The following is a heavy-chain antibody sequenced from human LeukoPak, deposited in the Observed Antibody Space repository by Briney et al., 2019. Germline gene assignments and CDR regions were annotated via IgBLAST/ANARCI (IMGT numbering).Heavy chain of an antibody. CDR3: ARGGPPKTWIQLWGWFDP. CDR1: GYTFTGYY. V-gene: IGHV1-2*02. J-gene: IGHJ5*02. CDR2: INPNSGGT. Sequence: ASVKVSCKASGYTFTGYYMHWVRQAPGQGLEWMGWINPNSGGTNYAQKFQGRVTMTRDTSISTAYMELSRLRSDDTAVYYCARGGPPKTWIQLWGWFDPWGQGTLVTVSS. D-gene: IGHD5-18*01.